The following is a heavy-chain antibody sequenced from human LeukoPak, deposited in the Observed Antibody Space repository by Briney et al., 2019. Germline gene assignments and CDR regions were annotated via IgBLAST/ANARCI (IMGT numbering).Heavy chain of an antibody. J-gene: IGHJ6*03. D-gene: IGHD3-22*01. CDR1: GFTFSSYG. CDR3: AKEGRSFNYCDSSPAGYYYYMDV. CDR2: IRYDGSNK. V-gene: IGHV3-30*02. Sequence: PGGSLRLSCAASGFTFSSYGMHWVRQAPGKGLEWVAFIRYDGSNKYYADSVKGRFTISRDNSKNTLYLQMNGLRAEDTAVYYCAKEGRSFNYCDSSPAGYYYYMDVWGKGTTVTVSS.